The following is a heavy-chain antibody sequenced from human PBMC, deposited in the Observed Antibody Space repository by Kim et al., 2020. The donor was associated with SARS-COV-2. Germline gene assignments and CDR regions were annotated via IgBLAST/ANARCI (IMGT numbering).Heavy chain of an antibody. J-gene: IGHJ5*02. D-gene: IGHD1-26*01. V-gene: IGHV6-1*01. Sequence: YAVSVKSRIPINPDTSKNQFSLQLNSVTPEDTAVYYCARNLIRGSEWFDPWGQGTLVTVSS. CDR3: ARNLIRGSEWFDP.